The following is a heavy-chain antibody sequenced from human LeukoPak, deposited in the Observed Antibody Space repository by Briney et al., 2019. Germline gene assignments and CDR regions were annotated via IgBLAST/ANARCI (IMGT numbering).Heavy chain of an antibody. J-gene: IGHJ6*03. CDR3: ARWNYVSYYYYMDV. CDR2: TNPNSGGT. V-gene: IGHV1-2*02. D-gene: IGHD1-7*01. CDR1: GYTFTGYY. Sequence: ASVKVSCKASGYTFTGYYMHWVRQAPGQGLEWMGWTNPNSGGTNYAQKFQGRVTMTRDTSISTAYMELSRLRSDDTAVYYCARWNYVSYYYYMDVWGKGTTVTVSS.